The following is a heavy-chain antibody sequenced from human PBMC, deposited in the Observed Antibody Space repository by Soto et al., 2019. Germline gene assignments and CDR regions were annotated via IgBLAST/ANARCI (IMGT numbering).Heavy chain of an antibody. CDR2: ISYDGSNK. D-gene: IGHD5-12*01. J-gene: IGHJ4*02. CDR3: AKDFRWLQFVYYFDY. CDR1: GFTFSSYG. V-gene: IGHV3-30*18. Sequence: GGSLRLSCAASGFTFSSYGMHWVRQAPGKGLEWVAVISYDGSNKYYADSVKGRFTISRDNSKNTLYLQMNSLRAEDTAVYYCAKDFRWLQFVYYFDYWGQGTLVTVSS.